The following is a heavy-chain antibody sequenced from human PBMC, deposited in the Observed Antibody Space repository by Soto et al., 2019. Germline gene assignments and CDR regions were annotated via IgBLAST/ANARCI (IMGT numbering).Heavy chain of an antibody. CDR1: GYTFTSYA. CDR3: AREGYYSGSGTYSPPRYYGMDA. J-gene: IGHJ6*02. Sequence: ASVKVSCKASGYTFTSYAMHCVRQAPGQRLEWMGWINAGNGNTKYSQKFQGRVTMTTDTSTRTAYMELKSLRSDDTAVYFCAREGYYSGSGTYSPPRYYGMDAWGQGTTVTVSS. V-gene: IGHV1-3*01. CDR2: INAGNGNT. D-gene: IGHD3-10*01.